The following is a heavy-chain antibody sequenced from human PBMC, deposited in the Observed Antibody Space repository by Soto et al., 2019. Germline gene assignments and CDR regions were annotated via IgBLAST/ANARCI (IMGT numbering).Heavy chain of an antibody. CDR2: IGTSTSTV. Sequence: EVQLVESGGGLVQPGGSLRLSCTASGFKFSDYSMNWVRQAPGKGLEWASYIGTSTSTVYYADSVEGRFSISRDNAKNSLYLQMNSLRAEDTAVYYCARDSAYSFAYWGQGILVTVSP. D-gene: IGHD2-15*01. J-gene: IGHJ4*02. CDR3: ARDSAYSFAY. V-gene: IGHV3-48*01. CDR1: GFKFSDYS.